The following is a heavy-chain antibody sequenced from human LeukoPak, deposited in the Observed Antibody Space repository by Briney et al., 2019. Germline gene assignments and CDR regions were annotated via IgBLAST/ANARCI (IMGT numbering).Heavy chain of an antibody. CDR1: GYTFTSYD. CDR3: ARAPYYDFWSGYWRDYHYYYMDV. CDR2: MNPNSGNT. J-gene: IGHJ6*03. D-gene: IGHD3-3*01. Sequence: GASVKVSCKASGYTFTSYDINWVRQATGQGLEWMGWMNPNSGNTGYAQKFQGRVTMTRNTSISTAYMELSSLRSEDTAVYYCARAPYYDFWSGYWRDYHYYYMDVWGKGTTVTVSS. V-gene: IGHV1-8*01.